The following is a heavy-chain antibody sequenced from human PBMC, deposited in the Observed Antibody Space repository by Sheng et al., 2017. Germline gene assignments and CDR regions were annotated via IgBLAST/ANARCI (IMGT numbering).Heavy chain of an antibody. CDR2: IIPILGLA. V-gene: IGHV1-69*10. Sequence: QVQLVQSGAELKKPGSSVRVSCKASGGTFSSYTFSWVRQAPGQGLEWMGDIIPILGLANYAQKLQGRLTNTADKSTNTAYMELRNLKSDDTAVYYCAREVMDVWGQGTTVTVSS. CDR3: AREVMDV. J-gene: IGHJ6*02. CDR1: GGTFSSYT.